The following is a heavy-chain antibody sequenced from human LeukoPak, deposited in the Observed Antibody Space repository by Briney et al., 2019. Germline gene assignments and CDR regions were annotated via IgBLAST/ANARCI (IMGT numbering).Heavy chain of an antibody. CDR2: IHYSGNN. J-gene: IGHJ6*03. D-gene: IGHD1-7*01. Sequence: SDTLSLTCTVFGASMSSGGNYWGWIRQPPGKGLGWIGSIHYSGNNYYNPSLKSRVTISVDTSNNQFSLELSSVTAADTSVYYCARRGGITGTTALDVWGKGT. CDR1: GASMSSGGNY. V-gene: IGHV4-39*01. CDR3: ARRGGITGTTALDV.